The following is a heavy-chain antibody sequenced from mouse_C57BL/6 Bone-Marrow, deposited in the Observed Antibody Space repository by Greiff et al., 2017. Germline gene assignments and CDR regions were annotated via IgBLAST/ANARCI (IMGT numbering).Heavy chain of an antibody. CDR3: ARSGPLGRSWDY. CDR1: GYTFTSYW. CDR2: IYPTNGRT. Sequence: VQLQQPGPELVKPGASVKMSCKASGYTFTSYWITWVKQRPGQGLEWIGDIYPTNGRTNYNQKFKSKATLTVDTSSNTAYMQLRSLTSEDSAVFYCARSGPLGRSWDYGGQGTTLTVSS. D-gene: IGHD4-1*01. J-gene: IGHJ2*01. V-gene: IGHV1-55*01.